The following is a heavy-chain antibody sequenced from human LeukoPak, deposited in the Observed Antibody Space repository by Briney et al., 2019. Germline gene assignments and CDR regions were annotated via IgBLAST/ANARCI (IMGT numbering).Heavy chain of an antibody. J-gene: IGHJ4*02. D-gene: IGHD2-15*01. Sequence: GGSLRLSCAASGFTFSDHYMDWVRQAPGKGLEWVGRTKNKANSYTTEYAASVKGRFTISRDESKNSLYLQMNSLKTEDTVVYYCARWDNVSCSDGGQGTLVSVSS. CDR3: ARWDNVSCSD. CDR2: TKNKANSYTT. CDR1: GFTFSDHY. V-gene: IGHV3-72*01.